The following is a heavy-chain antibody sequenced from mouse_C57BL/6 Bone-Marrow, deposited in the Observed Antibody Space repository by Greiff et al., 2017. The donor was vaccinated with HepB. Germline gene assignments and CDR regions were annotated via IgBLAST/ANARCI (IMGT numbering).Heavy chain of an antibody. CDR1: GYTFTDYY. D-gene: IGHD1-1*01. CDR3: ARGITTVVDWYFDV. Sequence: EVKLQESGPVLVKPGASVKMSCKASGYTFTDYYMNWVKQSHGKSLEWIGVINPYNGGTSYNQKFKGKATLTVDKSSSTAYMELNSLTSEDSAVYYCARGITTVVDWYFDVWGTGTTVTVSS. CDR2: INPYNGGT. J-gene: IGHJ1*03. V-gene: IGHV1-19*01.